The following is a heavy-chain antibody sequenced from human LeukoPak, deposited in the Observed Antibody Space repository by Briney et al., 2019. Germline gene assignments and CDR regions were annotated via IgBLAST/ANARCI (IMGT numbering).Heavy chain of an antibody. D-gene: IGHD2-15*01. CDR2: ISYDGSDK. J-gene: IGHJ4*02. CDR3: ARALVGGLVDY. Sequence: GGSLRLSCAASGFTFSSYAMHWVRQAPGKGLERVAVISYDGSDKYYTDSVKGRFTISRDNSKNTLYLQMNSLEAEDTAVYYCARALVGGLVDYWGQGTLVTVSS. V-gene: IGHV3-30*04. CDR1: GFTFSSYA.